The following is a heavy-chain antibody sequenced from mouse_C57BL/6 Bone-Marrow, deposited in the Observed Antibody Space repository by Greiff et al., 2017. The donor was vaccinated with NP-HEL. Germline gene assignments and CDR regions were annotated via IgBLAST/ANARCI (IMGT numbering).Heavy chain of an antibody. J-gene: IGHJ2*01. Sequence: VQLKESGAELVRPGASVPFSFTASGFNIKDDYIHWLKQRPEQGLEWIGWIDPENGDTEYASKFQGKATITADTSSNTAYLQLSSLTSEDTAVYYCTTDSDYWGQGTTLTVSS. CDR1: GFNIKDDY. CDR2: IDPENGDT. V-gene: IGHV14-4*01. CDR3: TTDSDY.